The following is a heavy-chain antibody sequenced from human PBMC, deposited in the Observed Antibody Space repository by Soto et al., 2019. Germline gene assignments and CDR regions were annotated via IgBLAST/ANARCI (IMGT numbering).Heavy chain of an antibody. D-gene: IGHD5-12*01. CDR2: IYYSGST. CDR1: GGSISSGGYY. V-gene: IGHV4-31*03. Sequence: SETLSLTCTVSGGSISSGGYYWSCIRQHPGKGLEWIGYIYYSGSTYYNPSLKSRVTISVDTSKNQFSLKLSSVTAADTAVYYCARGIVATIGNRFDPWGQGTLVTVSS. CDR3: ARGIVATIGNRFDP. J-gene: IGHJ5*02.